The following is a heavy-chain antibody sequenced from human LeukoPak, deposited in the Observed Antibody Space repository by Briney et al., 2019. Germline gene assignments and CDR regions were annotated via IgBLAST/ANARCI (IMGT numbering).Heavy chain of an antibody. Sequence: GASVKVSCKASGYTFTGYYMHWVRQAPGQGLEWMGRINPNSGGTNYAQKFQGRVTMTRDTSISTAYMELSRLRSDDTAVYYCARLADSGSYHDAFDIWGQGTMVTVSS. D-gene: IGHD1-26*01. CDR3: ARLADSGSYHDAFDI. CDR1: GYTFTGYY. CDR2: INPNSGGT. V-gene: IGHV1-2*06. J-gene: IGHJ3*02.